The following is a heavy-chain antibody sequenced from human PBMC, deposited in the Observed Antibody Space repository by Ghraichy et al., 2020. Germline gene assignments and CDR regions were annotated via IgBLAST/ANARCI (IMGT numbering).Heavy chain of an antibody. D-gene: IGHD6-6*01. CDR3: ARDTPSKYSSSSFHY. J-gene: IGHJ4*02. CDR1: GYTFTRYG. V-gene: IGHV1-18*01. Sequence: ASVKVSCKASGYTFTRYGISWVRQAPGQGLEWMGWISGYNGNTNYAQKLQGRVTMTTDTSTSTAYMELRSLRSDDTAVYYCARDTPSKYSSSSFHYWGQGTLVTVSS. CDR2: ISGYNGNT.